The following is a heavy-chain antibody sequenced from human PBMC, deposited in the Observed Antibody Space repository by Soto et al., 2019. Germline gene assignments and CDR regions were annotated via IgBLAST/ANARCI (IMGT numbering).Heavy chain of an antibody. D-gene: IGHD3-10*01. V-gene: IGHV4-31*03. CDR2: IYYSGST. CDR1: GGSISSGGYY. CDR3: ARESRSSTYGSGSYYNPYYFDY. Sequence: SETLSLTCTVSGGSISSGGYYWSWIRQHPGKGLEWIGYIYYSGSTYYNPSLKSRVTISVDKSKNKITLKLSSVTAADTAENYFARESRSSTYGSGSYYNPYYFDYWGQGTLVTVS. J-gene: IGHJ4*02.